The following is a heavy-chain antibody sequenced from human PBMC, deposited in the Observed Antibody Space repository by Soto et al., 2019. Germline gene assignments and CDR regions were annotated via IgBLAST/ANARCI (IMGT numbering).Heavy chain of an antibody. Sequence: EVQLVEYGGGLDRPGGSLRLSCAASGFTFSYYWMHWVRQAPGKGLVWVSRIHSDGSSTTYADFVKGRFIISRDNARNTVDLQMNSVRVEDTAVYYCARGDRGAFDLWGQGTVVTVSS. CDR1: GFTFSYYW. V-gene: IGHV3-74*01. CDR2: IHSDGSST. CDR3: ARGDRGAFDL. D-gene: IGHD1-26*01. J-gene: IGHJ3*01.